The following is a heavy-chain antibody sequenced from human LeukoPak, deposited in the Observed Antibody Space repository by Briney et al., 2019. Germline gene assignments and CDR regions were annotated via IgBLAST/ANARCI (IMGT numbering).Heavy chain of an antibody. CDR2: IYSGGST. CDR3: AREAVLWFGELEGLDY. D-gene: IGHD3-10*01. V-gene: IGHV3-53*01. J-gene: IGHJ4*02. CDR1: GFTVSSNY. Sequence: GGSLRLSCAASGFTVSSNYMSWVRQAPGKGLEWVSVIYSGGSTYYADSVKGRFTISRDNSKNTLYLQMNSLRAEDTAVYYCAREAVLWFGELEGLDYWGQGTLVTVSS.